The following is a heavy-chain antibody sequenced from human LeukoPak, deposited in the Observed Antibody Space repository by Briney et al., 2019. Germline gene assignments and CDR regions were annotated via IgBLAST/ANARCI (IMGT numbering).Heavy chain of an antibody. V-gene: IGHV3-7*01. CDR2: IKHDGSEK. Sequence: QSGGSLRLSCAASGFTFSSFWMSWVRQAPGKGLEWVANIKHDGSEKYYVDSVKGRFTISRDNAKNSLYLQMNSLRAEDTAVYYCARDRDDYVWGSYRTAPGYWGQGTLVTVSS. CDR3: ARDRDDYVWGSYRTAPGY. J-gene: IGHJ4*02. CDR1: GFTFSSFW. D-gene: IGHD3-16*02.